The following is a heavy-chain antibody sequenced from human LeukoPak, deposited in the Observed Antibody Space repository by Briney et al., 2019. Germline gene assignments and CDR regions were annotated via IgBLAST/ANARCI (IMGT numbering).Heavy chain of an antibody. D-gene: IGHD2-2*01. V-gene: IGHV1-18*01. J-gene: IGHJ4*02. Sequence: ASVKVSCKASGYSFINFGLSWVGQAPGQGLEWMGWISAYNHNTNYAQKFQGRVTMTIDTSTTTVYMELRSLRSDDTAIYYCARDLMYCDTMSCYDGDFDYWGQGTPVTVSS. CDR1: GYSFINFG. CDR3: ARDLMYCDTMSCYDGDFDY. CDR2: ISAYNHNT.